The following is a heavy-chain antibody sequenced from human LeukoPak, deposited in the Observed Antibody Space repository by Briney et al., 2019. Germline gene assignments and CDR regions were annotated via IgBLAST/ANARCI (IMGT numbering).Heavy chain of an antibody. J-gene: IGHJ4*02. CDR2: LYSDGAT. V-gene: IGHV3-66*01. Sequence: GGSLRLSCAASGFTFSSYYMNWVRQAPGKGLQWVSILYSDGATYYADSVKGRFTISRDNSRSTLYLQMNSLRAENTAVYFCAREGLQYHFDFWGQGTLVTVYS. D-gene: IGHD2-2*01. CDR3: AREGLQYHFDF. CDR1: GFTFSSYY.